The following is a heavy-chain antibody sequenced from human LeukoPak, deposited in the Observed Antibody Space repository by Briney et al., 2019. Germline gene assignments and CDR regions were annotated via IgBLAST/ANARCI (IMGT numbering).Heavy chain of an antibody. CDR3: AREGYCSSTSCVYGMDV. J-gene: IGHJ6*02. CDR1: GFTFSSYE. V-gene: IGHV3-48*03. D-gene: IGHD2-2*01. Sequence: GGPLRLSCAASGFTFSSYEMNWVRQAPGKGLEWVSYISSSGSTIYYADSVKGRFTISRDNAKNSLYLQMNSLRAKDTAVYYCAREGYCSSTSCVYGMDVWGQGTTVTVSS. CDR2: ISSSGSTI.